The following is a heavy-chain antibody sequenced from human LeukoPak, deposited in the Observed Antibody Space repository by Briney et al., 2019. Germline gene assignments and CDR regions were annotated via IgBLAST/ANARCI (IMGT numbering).Heavy chain of an antibody. CDR3: VREGLYSGYEWY. Sequence: GGSLRLSCAASGFSLSNYWMSWVRQAPEKGPEWVANIKQDGSEKYYVDSVKGRFTISRDNAKNSLYLQMNSLRVEDTAVYYCVREGLYSGYEWYWGQGTLVTVSS. CDR2: IKQDGSEK. V-gene: IGHV3-7*01. CDR1: GFSLSNYW. D-gene: IGHD5-12*01. J-gene: IGHJ4*02.